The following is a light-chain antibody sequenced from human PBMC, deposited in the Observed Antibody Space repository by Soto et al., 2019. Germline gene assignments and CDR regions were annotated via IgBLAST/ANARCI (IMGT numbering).Light chain of an antibody. V-gene: IGKV3-15*01. CDR2: RIF. J-gene: IGKJ1*01. CDR3: LQHYSWPWT. CDR1: QSVSGY. Sequence: EIVMTQSPGTVSVFPEETVTLSCRASQSVSGYLDWFHQKPGQAPRLVLLRIFTRAIGVPARFSGSGSETEFTLTISGLQSEDSGVYYCLQHYSWPWTFGQGTKVEIK.